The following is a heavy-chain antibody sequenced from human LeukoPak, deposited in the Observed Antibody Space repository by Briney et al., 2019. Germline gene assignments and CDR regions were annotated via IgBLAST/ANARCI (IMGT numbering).Heavy chain of an antibody. D-gene: IGHD5-24*01. V-gene: IGHV4-34*01. CDR3: ARGGRWLQSRFDY. CDR2: INHSGST. Sequence: SETLSLTCAVYGGSFSGYYWSWIRQPPGKGLEWIGEINHSGSTNYNPSLKSRVTISVDTSKNQFSLKLSSVTAADTAAYYCARGGRWLQSRFDYWGQGTLVTVSS. CDR1: GGSFSGYY. J-gene: IGHJ4*02.